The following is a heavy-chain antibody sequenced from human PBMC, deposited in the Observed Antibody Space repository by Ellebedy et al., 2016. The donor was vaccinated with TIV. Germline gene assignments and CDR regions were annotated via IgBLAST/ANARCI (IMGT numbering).Heavy chain of an antibody. J-gene: IGHJ6*02. CDR2: IRSDGSNK. CDR3: AKGAYPVPTFMAV. CDR1: GFSTSG. V-gene: IGHV3-30*02. Sequence: PGGSLRLSCAASGFSTSGMHWVRQAPGKGLEWVAFIRSDGSNKYYADSVKGRFTISRDDSKNTLCLQMNSLTPDDTAVYYCAKGAYPVPTFMAVWGQGTTVIVSS. D-gene: IGHD4-17*01.